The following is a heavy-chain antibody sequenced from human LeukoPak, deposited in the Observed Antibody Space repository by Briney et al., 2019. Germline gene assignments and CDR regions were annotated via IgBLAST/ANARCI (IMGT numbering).Heavy chain of an antibody. CDR2: ISYDGSNK. Sequence: GGSLRLSCAASGFTFSSYGMHWVRQAPGKGLEWVAVISYDGSNKYYADSVKGRFTISRDNSKNTLYLQMNSLRAEDTAVYYCARVPYCGGDCYSYYFDYWGQGTLVTVSS. J-gene: IGHJ4*02. CDR1: GFTFSSYG. CDR3: ARVPYCGGDCYSYYFDY. D-gene: IGHD2-21*02. V-gene: IGHV3-30*03.